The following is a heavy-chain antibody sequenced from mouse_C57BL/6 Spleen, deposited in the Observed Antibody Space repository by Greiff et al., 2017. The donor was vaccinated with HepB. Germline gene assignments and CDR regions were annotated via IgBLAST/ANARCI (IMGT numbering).Heavy chain of an antibody. CDR3: ARSAYYSKGDYFDY. CDR1: GYAFSSSW. Sequence: QVQLQHSGPELVKPGASVKISCKASGYAFSSSWMNWVKQRPGKGLEWIGRIYPGDGDTNYNGKFKGKATLTADKSSSTAYMQLSSLTSEDSAVYFCARSAYYSKGDYFDYWGQGTTLTVSS. CDR2: IYPGDGDT. D-gene: IGHD2-5*01. J-gene: IGHJ2*01. V-gene: IGHV1-82*01.